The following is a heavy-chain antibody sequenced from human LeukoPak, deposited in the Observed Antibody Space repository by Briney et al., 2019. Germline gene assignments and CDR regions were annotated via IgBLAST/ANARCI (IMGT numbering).Heavy chain of an antibody. J-gene: IGHJ2*01. CDR1: GFTFSSYG. CDR2: IWYDGSNK. V-gene: IGHV3-33*01. D-gene: IGHD6-13*01. CDR3: ARQGGEIAAAGTYWYFDL. Sequence: PGRSLRLSCAASGFTFSSYGMHWVRQAPGKGLEWVAVIWYDGSNKYYADSVKGRFTISRDNSKNTLYLQMNSLRAEDTAVYYCARQGGEIAAAGTYWYFDLWGRGTLVTVSS.